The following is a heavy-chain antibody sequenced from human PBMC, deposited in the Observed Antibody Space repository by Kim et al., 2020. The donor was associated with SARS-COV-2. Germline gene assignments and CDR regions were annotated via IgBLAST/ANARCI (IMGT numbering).Heavy chain of an antibody. CDR2: ISYDGSNK. V-gene: IGHV3-30*18. J-gene: IGHJ4*02. CDR1: GFTFSSYG. CDR3: AKTPARAVAVGGFDY. D-gene: IGHD6-19*01. Sequence: GGSLRLSCAASGFTFSSYGMHWVRQAPGKGLEWVAVISYDGSNKYYADSVKGRFTISRDNSKNTLYLQMNSLRAEDTAVYYCAKTPARAVAVGGFDYWGQGTLVTVSS.